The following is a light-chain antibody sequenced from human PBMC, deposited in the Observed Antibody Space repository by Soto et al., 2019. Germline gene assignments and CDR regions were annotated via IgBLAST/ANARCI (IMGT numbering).Light chain of an antibody. CDR1: QSVRSSF. V-gene: IGKV3-20*01. Sequence: ESVLTQSPGTLSLSPGERATLSCRASQSVRSSFLAWYQLKPGQAPRLLIYGASSRATGIPDRFSGSVAGTEFNLTISSLEPEDFAVYYCQPYDSSPWTFGQGTKVEI. J-gene: IGKJ1*01. CDR2: GAS. CDR3: QPYDSSPWT.